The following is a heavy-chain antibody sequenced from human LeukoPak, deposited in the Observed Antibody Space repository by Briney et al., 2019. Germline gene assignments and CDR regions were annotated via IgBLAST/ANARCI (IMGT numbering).Heavy chain of an antibody. V-gene: IGHV1-18*01. J-gene: IGHJ4*02. D-gene: IGHD3-9*01. CDR3: ARADILTYDY. CDR1: GYTFTSYD. Sequence: GASVKVSCKASGYTFTSYDINWVRQAPGQGLEWMGWISAYNGNTNYAQKFQGRVTITRDTSASTAYMELSSLRSEDTAVYYCARADILTYDYWGQGTLVTVSS. CDR2: ISAYNGNT.